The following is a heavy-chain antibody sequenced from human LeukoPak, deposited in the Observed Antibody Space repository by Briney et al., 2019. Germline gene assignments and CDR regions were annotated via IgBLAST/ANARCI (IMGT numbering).Heavy chain of an antibody. CDR1: GFTFSGSA. V-gene: IGHV3-73*01. CDR3: TRGPGYCRSTSCYMFDY. D-gene: IGHD2-2*02. J-gene: IGHJ4*02. CDR2: IRSKANSYAT. Sequence: GGSLRLSCAASGFTFSGSAMHWVRQASGRGLEWVGRIRSKANSYATAYAASVKGRFTISRDDSKNTAYLQMNSLKTEDTAVYYCTRGPGYCRSTSCYMFDYWGQGTLVTVSS.